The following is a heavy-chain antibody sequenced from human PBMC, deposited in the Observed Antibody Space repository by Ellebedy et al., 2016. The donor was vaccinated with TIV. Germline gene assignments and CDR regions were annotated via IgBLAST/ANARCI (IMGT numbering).Heavy chain of an antibody. J-gene: IGHJ4*02. V-gene: IGHV3-74*01. Sequence: GESLKISCAASGFSFSTYWMFWVRQAPGKGLVWVSRINTDGTITDYADSVKGRFTISRDNAKNTLYLQMNRLRADDTAVYYCARDYWGYWGQGTLVTVSS. CDR2: INTDGTIT. D-gene: IGHD3-16*01. CDR3: ARDYWGY. CDR1: GFSFSTYW.